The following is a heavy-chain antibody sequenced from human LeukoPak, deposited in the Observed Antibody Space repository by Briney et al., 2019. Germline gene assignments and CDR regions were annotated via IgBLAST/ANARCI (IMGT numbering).Heavy chain of an antibody. CDR1: GFTFSSYE. CDR3: ARDLATRQRTGLYDS. Sequence: PGGSLRLSCAASGFTFSSYEMNWVRQAPGKGLEWVSYISSSGSTIYYSDSVKGRFTISRDNAKNSLYLQMNSLRAEDTAVYYCARDLATRQRTGLYDSWGQGALVTVSS. CDR2: ISSSGSTI. J-gene: IGHJ4*02. D-gene: IGHD3-16*02. V-gene: IGHV3-48*03.